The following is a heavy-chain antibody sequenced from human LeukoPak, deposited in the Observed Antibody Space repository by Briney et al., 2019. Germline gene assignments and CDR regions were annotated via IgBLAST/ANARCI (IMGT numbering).Heavy chain of an antibody. D-gene: IGHD2-2*01. CDR2: IWYDGSNK. CDR3: AKRGYCSSTSCHAFDY. J-gene: IGHJ4*02. V-gene: IGHV3-33*06. Sequence: GGSLRLSCAASGFTFSSYGMHWVRQAPGKGLEWVAVIWYDGSNKYYADSVKGRFTISRDNSKNTLYLQMNSLRAEDTAVYYCAKRGYCSSTSCHAFDYWGQGTLVTVSS. CDR1: GFTFSSYG.